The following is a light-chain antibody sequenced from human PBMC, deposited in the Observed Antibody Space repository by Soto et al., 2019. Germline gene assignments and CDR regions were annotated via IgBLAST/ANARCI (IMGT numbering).Light chain of an antibody. CDR1: SSDVGSYNR. CDR2: DVT. CDR3: SSFTTTNTYV. J-gene: IGLJ1*01. Sequence: QSDLTQPPSVSGSPGHSVAISCTGTSSDVGSYNRVSWYQQPPDSAPKLIIYDVTNRPSGVPDRFSGSKSGNAASLTISGLQAEDEADYYCSSFTTTNTYVFGSGTKVTVL. V-gene: IGLV2-18*02.